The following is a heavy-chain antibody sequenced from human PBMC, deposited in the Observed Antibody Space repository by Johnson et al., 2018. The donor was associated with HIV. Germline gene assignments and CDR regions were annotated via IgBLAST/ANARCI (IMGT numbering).Heavy chain of an antibody. D-gene: IGHD3-10*01. J-gene: IGHJ3*02. CDR2: IWYDGSNK. Sequence: QVQLVESGGGVVQPGRSLRLSCAASGFTFSSYGMHWVRQAPGKGLEWVAVIWYDGSNKYYADSVKGRFALSRDNSKNTLYLQMNSLKTEDTAVYYCAKDYYGSGSKHDAFDIWGQGTMVTVSS. V-gene: IGHV3-33*06. CDR1: GFTFSSYG. CDR3: AKDYYGSGSKHDAFDI.